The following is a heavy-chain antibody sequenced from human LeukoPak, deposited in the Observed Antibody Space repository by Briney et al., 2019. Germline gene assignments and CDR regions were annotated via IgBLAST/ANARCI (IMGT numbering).Heavy chain of an antibody. Sequence: GGSLRLSCAASGFTSSSYGMHWVRQAPGKGLEWVAVIWYDGSNKYYADSVKGRFTISRDNSDNTLYLQMSSLRAEDTAMYYCARGGPYSSSWYYFDYWGQGTLVTVSS. CDR1: GFTSSSYG. CDR2: IWYDGSNK. D-gene: IGHD6-13*01. V-gene: IGHV3-33*01. CDR3: ARGGPYSSSWYYFDY. J-gene: IGHJ4*02.